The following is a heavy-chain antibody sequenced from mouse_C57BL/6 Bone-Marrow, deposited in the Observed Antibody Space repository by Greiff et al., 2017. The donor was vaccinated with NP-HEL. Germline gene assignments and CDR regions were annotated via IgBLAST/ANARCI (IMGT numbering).Heavy chain of an antibody. CDR3: AREGYYYGSSDWYFDV. CDR1: GYTFTSYW. J-gene: IGHJ1*03. V-gene: IGHV1-50*01. CDR2: IDPSDSYN. D-gene: IGHD1-1*01. Sequence: QVQLQQSGAELVKPGASVKLSCKASGYTFTSYWMQWVKQRPGQGLEWIGEIDPSDSYNNYNQKFKGKATLTVDTSSSTAYMQLSSLTSEDSAVYYCAREGYYYGSSDWYFDVWGTGTTVTVSS.